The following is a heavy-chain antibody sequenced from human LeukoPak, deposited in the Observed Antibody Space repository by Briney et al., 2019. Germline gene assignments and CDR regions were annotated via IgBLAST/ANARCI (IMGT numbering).Heavy chain of an antibody. CDR1: GGSISSGGYY. J-gene: IGHJ6*04. V-gene: IGHV4-31*03. D-gene: IGHD3-10*01. Sequence: KTSQTLALNCTVSGGSISSGGYYWSWIRQHPGKGLEWIGYIYYSGSTYYNPSLKSRVTISVDTSKNQFSLKLSSVTAADTAVYYCARGYTYYYGSGIPYYGMDVWGKGTTVTVSS. CDR3: ARGYTYYYGSGIPYYGMDV. CDR2: IYYSGST.